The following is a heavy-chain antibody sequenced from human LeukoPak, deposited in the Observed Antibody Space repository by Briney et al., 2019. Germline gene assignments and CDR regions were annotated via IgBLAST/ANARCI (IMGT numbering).Heavy chain of an antibody. Sequence: SGPTLVNPTQTLTLTCTFSGFSLSTSGMRVSWIRQPPGKALEWLARIDWDDDKFYSAFLKTRLIISKDTSKNQVILIMTNMDPVDTATYYCARIESSDAFDYWGQGTLVTVSS. CDR1: GFSLSTSGMR. CDR3: ARIESSDAFDY. D-gene: IGHD6-19*01. V-gene: IGHV2-70*04. CDR2: IDWDDDK. J-gene: IGHJ4*02.